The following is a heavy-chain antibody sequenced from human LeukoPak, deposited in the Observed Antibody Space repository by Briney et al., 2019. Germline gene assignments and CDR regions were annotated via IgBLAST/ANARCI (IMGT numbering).Heavy chain of an antibody. V-gene: IGHV4-39*07. D-gene: IGHD5-24*01. Sequence: SETLSLTCTVSGGSISNTDHYWAWIRQPPGKGLEWIGSIYYSGSTNYNPSLKSRVTISVDTSKNQFSLKLSSVTAADTAVYYCAGRDGYNPEGIYAFDIWGQGTMVTVSS. CDR1: GGSISNTDHY. CDR3: AGRDGYNPEGIYAFDI. CDR2: IYYSGST. J-gene: IGHJ3*02.